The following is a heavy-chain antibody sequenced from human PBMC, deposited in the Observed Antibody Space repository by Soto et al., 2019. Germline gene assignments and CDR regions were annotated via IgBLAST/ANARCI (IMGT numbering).Heavy chain of an antibody. J-gene: IGHJ4*02. CDR2: IRSKVNSYAT. Sequence: PGGSLRLSCAASGFSFSGSAMHWVRQASGKGLEWVGRIRSKVNSYATEYAASVKGRFTISRDDSKNTAYLQMNSLKTEDTAVYYCARFAASADHGFDYWGQGTLVTVSS. CDR1: GFSFSGSA. D-gene: IGHD6-13*01. CDR3: ARFAASADHGFDY. V-gene: IGHV3-73*01.